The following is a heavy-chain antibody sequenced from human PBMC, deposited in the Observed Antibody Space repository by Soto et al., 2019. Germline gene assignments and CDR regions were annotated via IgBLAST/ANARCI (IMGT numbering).Heavy chain of an antibody. J-gene: IGHJ5*02. Sequence: QVQLVQSGAEVKKPGSSVKVSCKASGGTFSSYAISWVRQAPGQGLEWMGGIIPIFGTANYAQKFQGRVTITADESTSTAYMELSSLRSEDTAVYCCARGVRGLGTQNNWFDPWGQGTLVTVSS. CDR3: ARGVRGLGTQNNWFDP. D-gene: IGHD3-10*01. V-gene: IGHV1-69*12. CDR1: GGTFSSYA. CDR2: IIPIFGTA.